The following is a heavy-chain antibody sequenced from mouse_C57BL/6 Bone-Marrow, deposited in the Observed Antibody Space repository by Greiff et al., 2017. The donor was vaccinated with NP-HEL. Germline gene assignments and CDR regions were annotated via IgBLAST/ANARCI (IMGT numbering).Heavy chain of an antibody. J-gene: IGHJ3*01. Sequence: EVKLMESGPELVKPGASVKISCKASGYSFTDYHMNWVKQSNGKSLEWIGVINPNYGTTSYNQKFKGKATLTVDQSSSTAYMQLNSLTSEDSAVYYCAREGSSYVLFAYWGQGTLVTVSA. D-gene: IGHD1-1*01. V-gene: IGHV1-39*01. CDR1: GYSFTDYH. CDR3: AREGSSYVLFAY. CDR2: INPNYGTT.